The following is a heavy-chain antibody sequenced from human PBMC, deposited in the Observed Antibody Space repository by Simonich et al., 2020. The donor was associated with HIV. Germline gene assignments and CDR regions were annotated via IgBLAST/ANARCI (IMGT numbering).Heavy chain of an antibody. Sequence: QVQLQQWGAGLLKPSETLSLTCAVYGGSFSGYYWSWIRQPPGKGLEWIGEINHSGSTNYHPSLTSRVTISVDTSKNQFSLKLSSVTAADTAVYYCARGPGVVAAHRYWLFDLWGRGTLVTVSS. V-gene: IGHV4-34*01. CDR2: INHSGST. CDR1: GGSFSGYY. J-gene: IGHJ2*01. CDR3: ARGPGVVAAHRYWLFDL. D-gene: IGHD3-3*01.